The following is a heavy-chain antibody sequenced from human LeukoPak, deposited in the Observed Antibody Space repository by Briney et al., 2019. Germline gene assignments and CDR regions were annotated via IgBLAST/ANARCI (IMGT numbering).Heavy chain of an antibody. CDR1: GLIVSSNY. CDR2: TYSDGKT. Sequence: GGSLRLSCAASGLIVSSNYMSWVRQAPGKGLEGVSITYSDGKTNYADSVKGRFTISRDNSKNTLSLQMNSLRAEDTAVYYCACSGPYSNGGVMTDYWGQGTLVTVSS. CDR3: ACSGPYSNGGVMTDY. J-gene: IGHJ4*02. D-gene: IGHD6-19*01. V-gene: IGHV3-66*01.